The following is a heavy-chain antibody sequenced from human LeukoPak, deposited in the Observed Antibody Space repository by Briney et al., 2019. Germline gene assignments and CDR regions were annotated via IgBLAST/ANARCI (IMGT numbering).Heavy chain of an antibody. CDR2: INHSGST. J-gene: IGHJ4*02. Sequence: PSETLSLTCAVYGGSFSGYYWSWIRQPPRKGLEWIGEINHSGSTTYNPSLKSRVTISVDTSKNQFSLKLSSVTAADTAVYYCARVTEDFWSGYIDYWGQGTLVTVSS. CDR1: GGSFSGYY. V-gene: IGHV4-34*01. D-gene: IGHD3-3*01. CDR3: ARVTEDFWSGYIDY.